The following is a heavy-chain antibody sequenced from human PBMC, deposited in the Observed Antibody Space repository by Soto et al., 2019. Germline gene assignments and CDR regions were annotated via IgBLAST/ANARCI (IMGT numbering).Heavy chain of an antibody. D-gene: IGHD6-25*01. Sequence: ASVKLSCKSSGYTFTGYYIHWVRQAPGQGLEWMGWINPNSGGTNYAQKFQGWVTMTRDTSISTAYMELSRLRSDDTAVYYCAREIRRYSSGFDPWGQGTLVTVSS. V-gene: IGHV1-2*04. J-gene: IGHJ5*02. CDR3: AREIRRYSSGFDP. CDR1: GYTFTGYY. CDR2: INPNSGGT.